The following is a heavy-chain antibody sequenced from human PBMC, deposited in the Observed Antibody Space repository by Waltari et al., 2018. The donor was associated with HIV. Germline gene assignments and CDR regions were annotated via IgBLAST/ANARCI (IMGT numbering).Heavy chain of an antibody. J-gene: IGHJ4*02. CDR3: ARWYSSSFYY. V-gene: IGHV3-53*01. CDR1: GFTVSSNH. Sequence: EVQLVESGGGLIQPGGSLGLSFAASGFTVSSNHLSWVRQAPGKGLEWVSVIYSGGATYYADSVKGRFTISRDNSKNTLYLQMNSLRAEDTAVYYCARWYSSSFYYWGQGTLVTVSS. D-gene: IGHD6-13*01. CDR2: IYSGGAT.